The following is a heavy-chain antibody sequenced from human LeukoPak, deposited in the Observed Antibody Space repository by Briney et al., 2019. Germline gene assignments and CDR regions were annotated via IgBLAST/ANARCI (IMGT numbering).Heavy chain of an antibody. V-gene: IGHV4-38-2*01. CDR2: IYHSGST. Sequence: SETLSLTCAVSGDSISSGYYWGWIRQPPGKGLEWIGSIYHSGSTYYNPSLKSRVTISVDTSKNQFSLKLSSVTAADTAVYYCARHGGRYAGLSYFDYWGQGTLVTVSS. J-gene: IGHJ4*02. D-gene: IGHD3-16*01. CDR1: GDSISSGYY. CDR3: ARHGGRYAGLSYFDY.